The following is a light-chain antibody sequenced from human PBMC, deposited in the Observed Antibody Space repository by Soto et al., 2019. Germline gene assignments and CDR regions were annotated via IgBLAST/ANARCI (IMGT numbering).Light chain of an antibody. V-gene: IGKV1-5*03. CDR2: KAS. CDR1: QSISSW. Sequence: DIQMTQSPSTLSASVGDRVTITCRASQSISSWLDWYQQKPGKAPKLLIYKASSLESGVPSRFSGSGSGTEFTLTISSLQPDEFATYYFQQYTSYLTFGQGNKVELQ. CDR3: QQYTSYLT. J-gene: IGKJ1*01.